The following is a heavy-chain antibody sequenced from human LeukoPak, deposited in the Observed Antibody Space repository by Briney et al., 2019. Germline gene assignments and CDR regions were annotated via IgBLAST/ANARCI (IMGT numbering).Heavy chain of an antibody. Sequence: PWESPRTSRRGFGYHFTGYLNTRGRQIPGKGPELVGRIESSDYYTSYSPPLQGHVTIPPDTSHSTAHLQWRRLKASDTAMFYCARVRGGYLDYWGQGSLVTVSS. CDR3: ARVRGGYLDY. D-gene: IGHD2-15*01. CDR2: IESSDYYT. J-gene: IGHJ4*02. CDR1: GYHFTGYL. V-gene: IGHV5-10-1*01.